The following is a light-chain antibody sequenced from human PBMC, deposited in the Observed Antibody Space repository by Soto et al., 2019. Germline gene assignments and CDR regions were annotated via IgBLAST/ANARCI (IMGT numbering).Light chain of an antibody. Sequence: QLVLTQPPSASGPLGQRVTISCSGGSSNIGTNTVNWYQQLPGTAPKLLIYSDNQWPSGVPDRFSGSKSGTSASLAISGLQSDDEADYYCAAWDDSLNGVIFGGGTKLTVL. V-gene: IGLV1-44*01. CDR2: SDN. J-gene: IGLJ2*01. CDR3: AAWDDSLNGVI. CDR1: SSNIGTNT.